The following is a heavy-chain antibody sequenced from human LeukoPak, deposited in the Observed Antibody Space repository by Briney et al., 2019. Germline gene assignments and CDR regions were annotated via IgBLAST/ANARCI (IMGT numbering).Heavy chain of an antibody. D-gene: IGHD2-2*01. V-gene: IGHV3-7*01. CDR2: IKQDGSEK. CDR1: GFTFSKSS. CDR3: ARGSTSYDY. J-gene: IGHJ4*02. Sequence: GGSLRLSCGASGFTFSKSSMKWVRQAPGKGLEWVANIKQDGSEKYYVDSVKGRFTISRDNAKNSLYLQMNSLRVEDTAVYYCARGSTSYDYWGQGTLVTVSS.